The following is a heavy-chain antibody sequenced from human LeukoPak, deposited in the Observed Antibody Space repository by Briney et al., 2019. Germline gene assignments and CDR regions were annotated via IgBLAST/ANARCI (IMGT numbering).Heavy chain of an antibody. Sequence: ASVKVSCKASGYTFTHHFMHWVRHAPGQGLEWMGWINPNSGGTSYAQKFKGRVTMTRDTSINTVYMELSRLGSDDTAVYYCARDYELGTPGSAYEFFDYWGQGTLVTVSS. CDR1: GYTFTHHF. CDR2: INPNSGGT. V-gene: IGHV1-2*02. CDR3: ARDYELGTPGSAYEFFDY. J-gene: IGHJ4*02. D-gene: IGHD3-10*01.